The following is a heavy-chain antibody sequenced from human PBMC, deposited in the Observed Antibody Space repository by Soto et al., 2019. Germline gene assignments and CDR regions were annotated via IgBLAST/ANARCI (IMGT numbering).Heavy chain of an antibody. D-gene: IGHD3-16*01. Sequence: EVQLVESGGGLVQPGGSLRLSCAASGFTVSSNYMSWVRQAPGKGLEWVSVIYSGGSTYYADSVKGRFTISRDNSKNTLYLQMNSLRAEDTAVYYCASGAHANYYYYYMDVWGKGTTVTVSS. J-gene: IGHJ6*03. CDR2: IYSGGST. CDR1: GFTVSSNY. CDR3: ASGAHANYYYYYMDV. V-gene: IGHV3-66*01.